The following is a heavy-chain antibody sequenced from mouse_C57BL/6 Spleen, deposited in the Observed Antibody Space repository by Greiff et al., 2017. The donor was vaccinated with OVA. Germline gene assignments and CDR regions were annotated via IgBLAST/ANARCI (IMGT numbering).Heavy chain of an antibody. J-gene: IGHJ2*01. V-gene: IGHV1-80*01. CDR3: ARDEVRRVFDY. Sequence: QVQLQQSGAELVKPGASVKISCKASGYAFSSYWMNWVKQRPGKGLEWIGQIYPGDGDTNYNGKFKGKATLTADKSSSTAYMQLSSLTSEDSAVYFCARDEVRRVFDYWGQGTTLTVSS. D-gene: IGHD2-14*01. CDR2: IYPGDGDT. CDR1: GYAFSSYW.